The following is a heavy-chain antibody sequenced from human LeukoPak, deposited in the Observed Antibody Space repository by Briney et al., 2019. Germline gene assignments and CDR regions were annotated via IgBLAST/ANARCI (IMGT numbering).Heavy chain of an antibody. J-gene: IGHJ4*02. Sequence: GASVKVSCKASGYIFTGYYMHWVRQAPGLGLELMGRINPNSGDTNYAQKFQGRVTMTRDTSINTVYMELRSLRSDDTAVYYCARDYRWSSSWGGMDYWGQGTLVTVSS. CDR1: GYIFTGYY. D-gene: IGHD6-13*01. CDR2: INPNSGDT. V-gene: IGHV1-2*06. CDR3: ARDYRWSSSWGGMDY.